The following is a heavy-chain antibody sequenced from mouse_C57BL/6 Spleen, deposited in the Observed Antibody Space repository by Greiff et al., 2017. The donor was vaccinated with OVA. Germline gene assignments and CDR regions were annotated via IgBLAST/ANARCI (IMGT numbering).Heavy chain of an antibody. D-gene: IGHD1-2*01. CDR3: ASTTASSWGYAMDY. J-gene: IGHJ4*01. CDR2: IWSGGST. V-gene: IGHV2-2*01. Sequence: VQRVESGPGLVQPSQSLSITCTVSGFSLTSYGVHWVRQSPGKGLEWLGVIWSGGSTDYNAAFISRLSISKDNSKSQVFFKMNSLQADDTAIYYCASTTASSWGYAMDYWGQGTSVTVSS. CDR1: GFSLTSYG.